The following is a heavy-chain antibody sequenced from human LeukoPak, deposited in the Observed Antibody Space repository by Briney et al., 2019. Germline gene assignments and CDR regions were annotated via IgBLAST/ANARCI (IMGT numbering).Heavy chain of an antibody. Sequence: GGSLRLPCAASGFTFSSYWMSWVRQDPGKGLEWVANIKQDGSEKYYVDSVKGRFTISRDNAKNSLYLQMNSLRAGDTAVYYCARAAYSSTWYSRYFDLWGRGTLVTVSS. CDR2: IKQDGSEK. J-gene: IGHJ2*01. D-gene: IGHD6-13*01. CDR1: GFTFSSYW. CDR3: ARAAYSSTWYSRYFDL. V-gene: IGHV3-7*01.